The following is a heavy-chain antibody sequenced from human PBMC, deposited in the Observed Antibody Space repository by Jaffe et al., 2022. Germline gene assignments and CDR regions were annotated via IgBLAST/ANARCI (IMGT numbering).Heavy chain of an antibody. Sequence: QVQLVQSGAEVKKPGASVKVSCKASGYTFTSYYMHWVRQAPGQGLEWMGIINPSGGSTSYAQKFQGRVTMTRDTSTSTVYMELSSLRSEDTAVYYCARDHYYYGSGSYYNYYYYYMDVWGKGTTVTVSS. CDR3: ARDHYYYGSGSYYNYYYYYMDV. CDR2: INPSGGST. D-gene: IGHD3-10*01. J-gene: IGHJ6*03. CDR1: GYTFTSYY. V-gene: IGHV1-46*01.